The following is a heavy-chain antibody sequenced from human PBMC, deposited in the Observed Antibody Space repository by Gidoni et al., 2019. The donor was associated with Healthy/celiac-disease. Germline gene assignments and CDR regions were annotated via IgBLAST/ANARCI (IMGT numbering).Heavy chain of an antibody. CDR2: INHSGST. V-gene: IGHV4-34*01. D-gene: IGHD3-22*01. CDR3: ARVGGGTMIVVV. Sequence: QVQLQQWGAGLLKPSETLSLTCAVYGGSFSGYYWSWIRQPPGKGLEWIGEINHSGSTNYNPSLKSRVTISVDTSKNQFSLKLSSVTAADTTVYYCARVGGGTMIVVVWGQGTLVTVSS. CDR1: GGSFSGYY. J-gene: IGHJ4*02.